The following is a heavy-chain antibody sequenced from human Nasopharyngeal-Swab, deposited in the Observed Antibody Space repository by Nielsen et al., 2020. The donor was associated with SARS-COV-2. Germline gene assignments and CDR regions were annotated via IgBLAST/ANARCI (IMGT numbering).Heavy chain of an antibody. V-gene: IGHV3-23*03. J-gene: IGHJ6*02. CDR2: IYSGGNST. D-gene: IGHD6-6*01. Sequence: GESLKISCAASGFSFSNYAMSWVRQAPGKGREWVSVIYSGGNSTYYADSVKGRFAISRDNSKNTVYLQMNSLRAEDTAVYYCAKGTYSGSPGGMDVWGQGTTVTVSS. CDR1: GFSFSNYA. CDR3: AKGTYSGSPGGMDV.